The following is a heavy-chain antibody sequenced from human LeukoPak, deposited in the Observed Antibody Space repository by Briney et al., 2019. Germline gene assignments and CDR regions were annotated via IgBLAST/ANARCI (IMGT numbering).Heavy chain of an antibody. V-gene: IGHV3-33*01. D-gene: IGHD6-19*01. J-gene: IGHJ4*02. Sequence: PGRSLRLSCAASGFTFSSYGMRWVRQAPGKGLEWVAVIWYDGSNKYYADSVKGRFTISRDNSKNTLYLQMNSLRAEDTAVYCCARSWGAVAEIDYWGQGTLVTVSS. CDR3: ARSWGAVAEIDY. CDR2: IWYDGSNK. CDR1: GFTFSSYG.